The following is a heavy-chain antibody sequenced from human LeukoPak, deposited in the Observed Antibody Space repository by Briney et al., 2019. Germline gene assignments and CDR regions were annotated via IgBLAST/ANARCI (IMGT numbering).Heavy chain of an antibody. CDR1: GFTFSSYG. J-gene: IGHJ4*02. CDR3: AKFIAAAGTNFDY. V-gene: IGHV3-23*01. CDR2: ISGSGGST. Sequence: PGGSLRLSCAASGFTFSSYGMSWVRQAPGKGLEWVSAISGSGGSTYYADSVKGRFTISRDNSKNTLYLQMNSLRAEDTAVYYCAKFIAAAGTNFDYWGQGTLVTVSS. D-gene: IGHD6-13*01.